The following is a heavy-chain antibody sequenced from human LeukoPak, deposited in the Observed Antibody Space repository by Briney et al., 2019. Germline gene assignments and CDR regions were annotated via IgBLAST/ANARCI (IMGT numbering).Heavy chain of an antibody. V-gene: IGHV5-10-1*01. CDR3: ARRVVVPTAGSFDP. Sequence: GESLKISCKGSGYRFTNYWISWVRQMPGKGLGWMGRIDPSDSYTSYSPSFQGHVTISVDKSISTAYLQWSSLEASDTAMYYCARRVVVPTAGSFDPWGQGTLVIVSS. J-gene: IGHJ5*02. D-gene: IGHD2-2*01. CDR1: GYRFTNYW. CDR2: IDPSDSYT.